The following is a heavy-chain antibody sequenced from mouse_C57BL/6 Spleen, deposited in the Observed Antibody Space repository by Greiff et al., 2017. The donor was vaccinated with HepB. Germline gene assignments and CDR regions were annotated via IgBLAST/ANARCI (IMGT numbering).Heavy chain of an antibody. D-gene: IGHD2-3*01. V-gene: IGHV1-26*01. CDR2: INPNNGGT. J-gene: IGHJ3*01. Sequence: VQLQQSGPELVKPGASVKISCKASGYTFTDYYMNWVKQSHGKSLEWIGDINPNNGGTSYNQKFKGKATLTVDKSSSTAYMELRSLTSEDSAVYYCARTGPRGYYFAYWGQGTLVTVSA. CDR1: GYTFTDYY. CDR3: ARTGPRGYYFAY.